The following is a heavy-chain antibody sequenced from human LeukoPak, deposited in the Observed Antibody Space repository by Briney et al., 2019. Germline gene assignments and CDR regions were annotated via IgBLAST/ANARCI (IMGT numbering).Heavy chain of an antibody. CDR3: ARDLGGDSL. J-gene: IGHJ4*02. CDR1: GYTFTGDY. D-gene: IGHD2-21*02. Sequence: ASVKVSCKASGYTFTGDYMHWVRHAHGQGLEWKGWINPNSGGTNYAQKFQGRVTMTRDTSISTAYMKLSRLRSDDTAVYYCARDLGGDSLWGQGTLVTVSS. CDR2: INPNSGGT. V-gene: IGHV1-2*02.